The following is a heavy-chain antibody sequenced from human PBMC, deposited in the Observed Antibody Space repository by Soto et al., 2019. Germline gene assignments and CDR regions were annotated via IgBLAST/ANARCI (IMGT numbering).Heavy chain of an antibody. Sequence: QITLKESGPTLVKPTQSLTLTCTFSGFSLSSSGLGVGWIRQPPGKALEWLALIYWDDDKRYSPSLKTRLTLTKDTSENQVVLTMTNMDPVDTATYYCAHSHTEGYYSYAMDVWGQGTTVTVSS. CDR1: GFSLSSSGLG. CDR3: AHSHTEGYYSYAMDV. D-gene: IGHD2-2*02. CDR2: IYWDDDK. J-gene: IGHJ6*02. V-gene: IGHV2-5*02.